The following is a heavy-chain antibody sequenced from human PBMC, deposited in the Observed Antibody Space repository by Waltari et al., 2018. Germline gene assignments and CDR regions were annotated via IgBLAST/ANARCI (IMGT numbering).Heavy chain of an antibody. Sequence: GESGAEVKKPGASVKVSCKASGYTFTSYGISWVRQAPGQGLEWMGWISAYNGNTNYAQKLQGRVTMTTDTSTSTAYMELRSLRSDDTAVYYCARVSGGDYGDYGHRSWYFDYWGQGTLVTVSS. CDR2: ISAYNGNT. CDR3: ARVSGGDYGDYGHRSWYFDY. D-gene: IGHD4-17*01. J-gene: IGHJ4*02. V-gene: IGHV1-18*01. CDR1: GYTFTSYG.